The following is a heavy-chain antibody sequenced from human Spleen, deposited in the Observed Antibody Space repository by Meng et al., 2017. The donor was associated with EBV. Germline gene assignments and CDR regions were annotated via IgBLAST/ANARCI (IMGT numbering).Heavy chain of an antibody. J-gene: IGHJ5*02. D-gene: IGHD6-25*01. V-gene: IGHV7-4-1*02. Sequence: PFGDEDKNAVAADKVSWKSSGYSFTSDSMHWVRQAPGKGPEWMGWINTRTGTPMYAQGFTGRFVFSLDTSVSTAYLQISSMEAEDTAVYYCAGQSPIAATPTGLDPWGQGTLVTVSS. CDR3: AGQSPIAATPTGLDP. CDR2: INTRTGTP. CDR1: GYSFTSDS.